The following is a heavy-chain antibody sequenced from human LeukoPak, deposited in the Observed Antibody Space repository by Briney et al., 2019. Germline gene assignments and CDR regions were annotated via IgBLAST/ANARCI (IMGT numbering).Heavy chain of an antibody. CDR3: ARHGCSSNICHFDY. CDR1: GGSISSSSYY. CDR2: ILYSGSM. D-gene: IGHD2-2*01. J-gene: IGHJ4*02. Sequence: SETLSLTYTVSGGSISSSSYYWGWIRQPPGKGLEWIGSILYSGSMSYNPSLKSRLTVSVYTSQNQFSLKLTSVTAADTAVYYCARHGCSSNICHFDYWGQGTLVTVSS. V-gene: IGHV4-39*01.